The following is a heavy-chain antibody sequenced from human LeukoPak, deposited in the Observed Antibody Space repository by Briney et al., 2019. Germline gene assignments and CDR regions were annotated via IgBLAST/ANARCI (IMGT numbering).Heavy chain of an antibody. CDR2: IYSGGST. J-gene: IGHJ6*03. D-gene: IGHD2-2*01. V-gene: IGHV3-53*01. CDR3: ASSSPYYYYYYYMDV. CDR1: GFTVSSNY. Sequence: PGGSLRLSCAASGFTVSSNYMSWVRQAPGKGLECVSVIYSGGSTYYADSVKGRFTISRDNSKNTLYLQMNSLRAEDTAVYYCASSSPYYYYYYYMDVWGKGTTVTVSS.